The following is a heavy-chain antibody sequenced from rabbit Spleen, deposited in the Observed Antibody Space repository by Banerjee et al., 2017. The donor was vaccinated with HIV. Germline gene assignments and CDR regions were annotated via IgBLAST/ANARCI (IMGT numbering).Heavy chain of an antibody. J-gene: IGHJ4*01. D-gene: IGHD6-1*01. CDR3: ARGPPYAGYAGYGYVYLNL. V-gene: IGHV1S40*01. CDR2: IYAGSTGTI. Sequence: QSLEESGGDLVKPGASLTLTCTASGFSFSAVHWIYWVRQAPGKGLEWIGTIYAGSTGTIDFASWAKGRFTISKTSSTTVTLQMTSLTAADTATYFCARGPPYAGYAGYGYVYLNLWGPGTLVTVS. CDR1: GFSFSAVHW.